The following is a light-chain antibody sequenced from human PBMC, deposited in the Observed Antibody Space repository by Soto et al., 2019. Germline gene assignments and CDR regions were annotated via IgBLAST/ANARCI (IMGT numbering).Light chain of an antibody. CDR3: SSYTTSNTLV. V-gene: IGLV2-14*01. CDR1: SSDVGGYNY. CDR2: EVS. J-gene: IGLJ3*02. Sequence: QSALTQPASVSGSPGQSITFSCTGTSSDVGGYNYVSWYQQHAGKAPKLMIYEVSNRPSGVSNRFSGSKSGNTASLTISGLQAEDEADYYWSSYTTSNTLVFGGGTKVTVL.